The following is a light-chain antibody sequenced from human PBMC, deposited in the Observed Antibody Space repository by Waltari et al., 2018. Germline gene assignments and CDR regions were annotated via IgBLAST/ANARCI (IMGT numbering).Light chain of an antibody. J-gene: IGLJ3*02. CDR1: SSNIGSNT. CDR2: GND. V-gene: IGLV1-44*01. Sequence: QSVLTQPPSESGTPGLRVTISCSGSSSNIGSNTGNWYKHLPGRATKLLIYGNDRRPSGGPDRISGSKSGSSASLAINGLQSHDEADYYCAAWDDSLNSWVFCGGTKLTVL. CDR3: AAWDDSLNSWV.